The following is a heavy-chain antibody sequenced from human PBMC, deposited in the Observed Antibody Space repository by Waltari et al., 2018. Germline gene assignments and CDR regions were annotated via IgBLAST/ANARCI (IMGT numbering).Heavy chain of an antibody. Sequence: QLQESGPGLVKPSETLSLTCSVSGAYFESSSHYWGWVRQPPGTGLEWIGSIYYSGSTYYNPSLKSRVNMSVDTANYQFSLKVTSVTAADTAIYYCARTAYDHLTGYPTLDHWGQGILVTVSS. CDR1: GAYFESSSHY. CDR2: IYYSGST. D-gene: IGHD3-9*01. J-gene: IGHJ4*02. V-gene: IGHV4-39*07. CDR3: ARTAYDHLTGYPTLDH.